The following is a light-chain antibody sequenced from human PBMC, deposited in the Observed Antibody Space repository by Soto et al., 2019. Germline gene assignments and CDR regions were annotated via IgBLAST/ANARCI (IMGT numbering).Light chain of an antibody. CDR2: DAS. CDR3: QQYNSYWT. Sequence: DIPMPQSPSTLSASVGDSVTITCRASQSISSWLAWYQQKPGKAPKLLIYDASSLESGVPSRFSGSGSGTEFTLTISSLQPDEFATYFCQQYNSYWTFGQGTKVDIK. J-gene: IGKJ1*01. CDR1: QSISSW. V-gene: IGKV1-5*01.